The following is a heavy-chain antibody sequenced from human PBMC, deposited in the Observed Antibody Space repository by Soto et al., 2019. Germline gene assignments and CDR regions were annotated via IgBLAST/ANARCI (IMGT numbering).Heavy chain of an antibody. D-gene: IGHD1-7*01. CDR1: GYSFNTYW. CDR3: ARHSWNSPVDYFDY. J-gene: IGHJ4*02. CDR2: IYPGDSDT. Sequence: GESLKISCLGSGYSFNTYWIGWVRQMPGKGLEWMGIIYPGDSDTRYSPSFQGQVTISADKSISTAYLQWSSLKASDTAMYYCARHSWNSPVDYFDYWGQGTLVTVSS. V-gene: IGHV5-51*01.